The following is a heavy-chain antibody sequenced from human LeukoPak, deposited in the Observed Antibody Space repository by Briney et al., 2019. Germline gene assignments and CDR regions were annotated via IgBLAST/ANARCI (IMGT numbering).Heavy chain of an antibody. V-gene: IGHV1-69*04. CDR3: ASSGYSYGHDLRY. CDR1: GGTFSSYA. J-gene: IGHJ4*02. Sequence: SVKVSCKASGGTFSSYAISWVRQAPGQGLEWMGRIIPILGIANYAQKFQGRVTITADKSTSTAYMELSSLRSEDTAVYYCASSGYSYGHDLRYWGQGTLVTVSS. CDR2: IIPILGIA. D-gene: IGHD5-18*01.